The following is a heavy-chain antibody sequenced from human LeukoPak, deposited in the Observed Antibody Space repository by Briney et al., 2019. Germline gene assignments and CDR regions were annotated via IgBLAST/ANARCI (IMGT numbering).Heavy chain of an antibody. CDR3: TRNRGTDY. V-gene: IGHV3-7*01. D-gene: IGHD1-1*01. CDR2: IKEDGSEK. J-gene: IGHJ4*02. CDR1: GFTFSNYW. Sequence: GGSLRLSCAAFGFTFSNYWMNWVRQAPGKGLEWVANIKEDGSEKIYVDSVKGRFTISRDNSKNSLYLQINNLRAEDTAVYYCTRNRGTDYWGQGTLVTVSS.